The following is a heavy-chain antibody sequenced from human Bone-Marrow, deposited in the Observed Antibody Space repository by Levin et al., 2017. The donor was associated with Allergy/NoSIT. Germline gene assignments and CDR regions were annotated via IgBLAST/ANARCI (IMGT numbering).Heavy chain of an antibody. V-gene: IGHV4-59*11. Sequence: RSSETLSLTCAVSGDSISSHYWAWVRLVPGKGLEYLGYRHYTADTNYNPSLKGRVTMSLDTSKNQFSLRLTSVTAADTAVYYCARHANGQTYPMDVWGPGTTVTVSS. J-gene: IGHJ6*02. CDR1: GDSISSHY. CDR2: RHYTADT. CDR3: ARHANGQTYPMDV. D-gene: IGHD2-2*01.